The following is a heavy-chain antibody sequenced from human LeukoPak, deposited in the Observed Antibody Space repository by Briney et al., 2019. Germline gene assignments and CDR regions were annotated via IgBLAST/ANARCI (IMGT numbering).Heavy chain of an antibody. CDR1: GYSFTSYW. D-gene: IGHD2-2*02. V-gene: IGHV5-51*01. Sequence: GESLKISCKGSGYSFTSYWIGWVRQMPGKGLEWMGIIYPGDSDTRYSPSFQGQVTISADKSISTAYLQWSSLKASDTAMYYCGRQSLGYCSSTSRYRYGMDVWGQGTTVPGSS. CDR2: IYPGDSDT. CDR3: GRQSLGYCSSTSRYRYGMDV. J-gene: IGHJ6*02.